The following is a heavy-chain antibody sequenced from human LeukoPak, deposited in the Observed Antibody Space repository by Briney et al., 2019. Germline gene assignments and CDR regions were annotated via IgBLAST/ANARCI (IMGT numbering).Heavy chain of an antibody. CDR1: GYTFTSYY. Sequence: GASVKVSCKASGYTFTSYYMHWVRQAPGQGLEWMGIINPSGGSTSYAQKFQGRVTMTRDMSTSTVYMELSSLRSEDTAVYYCARGGFLVVPAAIEGDAFDIWGQGTMVTVSS. CDR3: ARGGFLVVPAAIEGDAFDI. D-gene: IGHD2-2*02. J-gene: IGHJ3*02. CDR2: INPSGGST. V-gene: IGHV1-46*01.